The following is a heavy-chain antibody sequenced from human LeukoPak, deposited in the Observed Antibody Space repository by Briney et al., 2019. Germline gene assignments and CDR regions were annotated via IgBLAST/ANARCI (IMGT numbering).Heavy chain of an antibody. CDR3: ARGSSGWYGIDY. CDR2: INIDGTST. V-gene: IGHV3-74*01. D-gene: IGHD6-19*01. Sequence: GGSLRLSCAASGFTFSNYWMHWVRQVPGKGLVCVSRINIDGTSTSYADSVKGRFTISRDNAKNALYPQMNSLRAEDTAVYYCARGSSGWYGIDYWGQGALVNVSS. J-gene: IGHJ4*02. CDR1: GFTFSNYW.